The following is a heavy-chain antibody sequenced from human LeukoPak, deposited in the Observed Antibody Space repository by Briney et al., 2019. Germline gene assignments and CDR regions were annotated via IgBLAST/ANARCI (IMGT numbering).Heavy chain of an antibody. CDR2: ISSSSSYI. D-gene: IGHD6-19*01. CDR1: GFTFSSYS. CDR3: AKLEIAVAESDY. V-gene: IGHV3-21*01. Sequence: GGSLRLSCAASGFTFSSYSMNWVRQAPGKGLEWVSSISSSSSYIYYADSVKGRFTISRDNAKNSLYLQMNSLRAEDTAVYYCAKLEIAVAESDYWGRGTLVTVSS. J-gene: IGHJ4*02.